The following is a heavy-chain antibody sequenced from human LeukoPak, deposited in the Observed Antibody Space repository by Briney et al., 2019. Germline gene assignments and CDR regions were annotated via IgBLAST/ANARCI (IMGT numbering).Heavy chain of an antibody. Sequence: GGSLRLSCAASGSTFSSYWMHWVRQAPGKGLVWVSRNSDGRSIRYADSVKGRFTISRDNSKNTLYLQMNSLRAEDTALYYCARDSRHLSSTRGGLKESRGAFFDYWGQGTLVTVSS. V-gene: IGHV3-74*01. CDR1: GSTFSSYW. CDR2: NSDGRSI. CDR3: ARDSRHLSSTRGGLKESRGAFFDY. J-gene: IGHJ4*02. D-gene: IGHD6-13*01.